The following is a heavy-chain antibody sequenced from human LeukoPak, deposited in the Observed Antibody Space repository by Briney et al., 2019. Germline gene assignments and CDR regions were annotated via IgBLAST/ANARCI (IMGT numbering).Heavy chain of an antibody. CDR1: RFTFSSDA. D-gene: IGHD5-18*01. J-gene: IGHJ4*02. V-gene: IGHV3-23*01. CDR3: ARTGYNYGTPLNY. CDR2: ITDSGSYT. Sequence: PGGSLRLSCAASRFTFSSDALSWVRQAPGKGLEWVSGITDSGSYTYYADSVKGRFTISRDNSKNTVYLQMNSLRAEDTAVYYCARTGYNYGTPLNYWGQGTLVTVSS.